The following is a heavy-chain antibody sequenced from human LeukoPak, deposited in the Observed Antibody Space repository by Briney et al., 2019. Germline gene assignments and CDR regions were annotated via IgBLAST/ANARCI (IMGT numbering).Heavy chain of an antibody. Sequence: ASVKVSCKTSGYTFTNYDINWVRQATGQGLEWMGWMGPNSGNTGYAQKFQGRVTMTRDTSIGTAYMELSSLRSEDTAVYYCASNPPKTGDFNYWGQGTLVTVSS. CDR3: ASNPPKTGDFNY. CDR2: MGPNSGNT. CDR1: GYTFTNYD. D-gene: IGHD7-27*01. J-gene: IGHJ4*02. V-gene: IGHV1-8*01.